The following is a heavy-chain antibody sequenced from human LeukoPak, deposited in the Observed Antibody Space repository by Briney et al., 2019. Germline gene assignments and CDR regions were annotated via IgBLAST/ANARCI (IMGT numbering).Heavy chain of an antibody. CDR2: FDPEDGET. D-gene: IGHD3-10*01. CDR1: GYTLTELS. J-gene: IGHJ3*02. V-gene: IGHV1-24*01. CDR3: ATPTFMVRGVLGAFDI. Sequence: GASVKVSCKVSGYTLTELSMHWVRQAPGKGLEWMGGFDPEDGETIYAQKFQGRVTMTEDTSTDTAYMELSSLRSEDTAVYYCATPTFMVRGVLGAFDIWGQGTMVTVSS.